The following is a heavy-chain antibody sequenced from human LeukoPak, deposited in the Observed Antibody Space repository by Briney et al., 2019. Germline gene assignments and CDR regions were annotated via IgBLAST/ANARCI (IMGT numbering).Heavy chain of an antibody. CDR3: STEGSNMDPDY. D-gene: IGHD2/OR15-2a*01. Sequence: PGGSLRLSCAASGFTFSSYGMHWVRQAPGKGLEWVANMNQDGSEKYSVDSVKGRFTISRDNAKNSLYLEMNSLRPEDTAVYYCSTEGSNMDPDYWGQGTLVTVSS. CDR2: MNQDGSEK. J-gene: IGHJ4*02. CDR1: GFTFSSYG. V-gene: IGHV3-7*01.